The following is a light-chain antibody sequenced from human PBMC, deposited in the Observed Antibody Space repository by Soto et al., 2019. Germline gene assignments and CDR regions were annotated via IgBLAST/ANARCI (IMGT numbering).Light chain of an antibody. V-gene: IGLV2-14*01. J-gene: IGLJ1*01. CDR2: DVN. CDR3: SSYSSSGTLYV. Sequence: QSVLTQPASVSGSPGQSITISCTGTSSDVGGYNYVSRYQHHPGKAPKLMIYDVNNRPSGISNRFFGSKSGNTASLTISGLQTEDEADYYCSSYSSSGTLYVFGTGTKVTVL. CDR1: SSDVGGYNY.